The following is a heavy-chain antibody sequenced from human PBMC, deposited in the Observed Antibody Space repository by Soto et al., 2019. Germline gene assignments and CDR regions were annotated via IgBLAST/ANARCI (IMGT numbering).Heavy chain of an antibody. V-gene: IGHV4-59*01. CDR1: GVSISSYY. CDR2: NYYSGTT. D-gene: IGHD2-21*01. J-gene: IGHJ4*02. CDR3: VREAYMGYGQAIDH. Sequence: PSETLSLTCAVSGVSISSYYCSWIRQPPWKGLEWIGYNYYSGTTNYNPSLKSRVTISVDTSKNQFFLRLTSVTAADKAVYYCVREAYMGYGQAIDHLGPGTLLPVCS.